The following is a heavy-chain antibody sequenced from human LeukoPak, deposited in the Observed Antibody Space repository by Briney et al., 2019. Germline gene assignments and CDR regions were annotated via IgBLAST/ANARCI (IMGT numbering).Heavy chain of an antibody. Sequence: PGGSVTLLCIDPGFPYWIYDACAVRQAPGKGLEWVSAISGSDDSTYYADSVKGRFTISRDNSKKTLYLQMHSLRVEDTAVYYCAKDRGTHIAAAGTDYWGQGTMVTVSS. CDR3: AKDRGTHIAAAGTDY. CDR1: GFPYWIYD. CDR2: ISGSDDST. D-gene: IGHD6-13*01. V-gene: IGHV3-23*01. J-gene: IGHJ4*02.